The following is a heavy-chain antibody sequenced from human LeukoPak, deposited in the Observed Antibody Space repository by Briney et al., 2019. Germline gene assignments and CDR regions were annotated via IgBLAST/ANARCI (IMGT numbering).Heavy chain of an antibody. V-gene: IGHV4-30-4*01. J-gene: IGHJ4*02. Sequence: SETQSLICTVSSGSISSGDYYWSWSRQPPGKVLEWIGYIYYSGSTYYTPSLKSRLTISIDTSKGQSSLKLSSVTAADTAVYFCARVPRDGGLGGRGDYWGQGTLVIVSS. CDR1: SGSISSGDYY. CDR3: ARVPRDGGLGGRGDY. CDR2: IYYSGST. D-gene: IGHD3-16*01.